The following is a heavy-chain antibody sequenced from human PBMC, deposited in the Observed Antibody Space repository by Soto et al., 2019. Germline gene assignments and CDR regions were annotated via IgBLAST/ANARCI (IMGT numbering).Heavy chain of an antibody. CDR3: ARDVNDSSGSQGFDY. V-gene: IGHV4-31*03. Sequence: PSETLSLTCTFICDSVISNNYYWSWIRQRPGKGLEWIGYIHYSGDSYDNPSLTSRITMSMDVSKNQFSLNLRSVTAADTAIYYCARDVNDSSGSQGFDYWGQGTLVTVSS. CDR2: IHYSGDS. J-gene: IGHJ4*02. CDR1: CDSVISNNYY. D-gene: IGHD3-22*01.